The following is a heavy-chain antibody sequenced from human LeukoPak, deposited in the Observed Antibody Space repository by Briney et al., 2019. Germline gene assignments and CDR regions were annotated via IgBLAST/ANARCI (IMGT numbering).Heavy chain of an antibody. J-gene: IGHJ4*02. V-gene: IGHV3-66*01. D-gene: IGHD6-19*01. CDR2: SYSGNTT. Sequence: GGSLRLSCAASGFTVSSNYMSWVRQAPGKGLEWVAISYSGNTTYCAGSVRGRFTISRDKSKNRLHLQMNSLRAEDTAVYYCATYSSGRRGYYFDSWGQGTLVTVSS. CDR1: GFTVSSNY. CDR3: ATYSSGRRGYYFDS.